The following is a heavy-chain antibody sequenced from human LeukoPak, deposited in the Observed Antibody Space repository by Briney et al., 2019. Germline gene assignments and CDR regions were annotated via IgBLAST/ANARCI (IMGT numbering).Heavy chain of an antibody. J-gene: IGHJ4*02. CDR3: ARDPMVRGRLYYFDY. CDR2: IYSGGST. V-gene: IGHV3-66*02. Sequence: HTGGSLRLSCAASGFTVSSNYMSWVRQAPRKGLEWVSVIYSGGSTYYADSVKGRFTISRDNSKNTLYLQMNSLRAEDTAVYYCARDPMVRGRLYYFDYWGQGTLVTVSS. CDR1: GFTVSSNY. D-gene: IGHD3-10*01.